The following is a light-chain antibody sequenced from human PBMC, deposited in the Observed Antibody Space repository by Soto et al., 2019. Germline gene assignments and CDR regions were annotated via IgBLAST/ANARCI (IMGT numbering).Light chain of an antibody. CDR1: ISNIGSNY. CDR3: AAWDDGLSGVV. Sequence: QSVLTQPPSASGTPGQRVTISCSGSISNIGSNYVYWYQQLPGTAPKLLIYRNNQRPSGVPDRFSGSKSGTSASLAISGLRYEDEADDYCAAWDDGLSGVVFGGGTKLTVL. CDR2: RNN. J-gene: IGLJ2*01. V-gene: IGLV1-47*01.